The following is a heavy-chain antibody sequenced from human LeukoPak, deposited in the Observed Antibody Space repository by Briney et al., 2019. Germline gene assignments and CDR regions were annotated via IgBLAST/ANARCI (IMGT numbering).Heavy chain of an antibody. CDR3: ASRLYSSTSCYAY. Sequence: SETLSLTCAVYGGSFSGYYWSWIRQPPGKGLEWIGGINHSGSTNYNPSLKSRVTISVDTSKNQFSLKLSSVTAADTAVYYCASRLYSSTSCYAYWGQGTLVTVSS. D-gene: IGHD2-2*01. J-gene: IGHJ4*02. CDR1: GGSFSGYY. V-gene: IGHV4-34*01. CDR2: INHSGST.